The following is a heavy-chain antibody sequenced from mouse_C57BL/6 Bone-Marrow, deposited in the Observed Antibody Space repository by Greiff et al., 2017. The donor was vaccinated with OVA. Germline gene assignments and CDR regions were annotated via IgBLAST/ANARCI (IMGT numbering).Heavy chain of an antibody. J-gene: IGHJ1*03. V-gene: IGHV5-6*02. Sequence: EVKLVESGGDLVKPGGSLKLSCAASGFTFSSYGMSWVRQTPDKRLEWVATISSGGSYTYYPDSVKGRFTISRDNAKNTLYLQMSSLKSEDTAMYYCARRGTTVVATGYFDVWGTGTTVTVSS. D-gene: IGHD1-1*01. CDR1: GFTFSSYG. CDR3: ARRGTTVVATGYFDV. CDR2: ISSGGSYT.